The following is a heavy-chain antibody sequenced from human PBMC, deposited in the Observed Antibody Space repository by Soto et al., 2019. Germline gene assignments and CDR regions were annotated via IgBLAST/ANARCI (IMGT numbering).Heavy chain of an antibody. D-gene: IGHD3-22*01. Sequence: ESGGGLVQPGGSLRLSCAASGFTFSSYAMSWVRQAPGKGLEWVSAISGSGGSTYYADSVKGRFTISRDNSKNTLYLQMNSLRAEDTAVYYCAKETRTYYYDSSGYYAFDIWGQGTMVTVSS. CDR2: ISGSGGST. CDR1: GFTFSSYA. V-gene: IGHV3-23*01. CDR3: AKETRTYYYDSSGYYAFDI. J-gene: IGHJ3*02.